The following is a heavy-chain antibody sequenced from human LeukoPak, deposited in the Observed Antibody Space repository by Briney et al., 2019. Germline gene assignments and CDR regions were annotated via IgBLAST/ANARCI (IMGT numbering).Heavy chain of an antibody. J-gene: IGHJ3*02. CDR1: GGSFSGYY. V-gene: IGHV4-34*01. D-gene: IGHD2/OR15-2a*01. Sequence: SETLSLTCAVYGGSFSGYYWSWIRQPPGKGLEWIGEINHSGSTNYNPSLKSRVTISVDTSKNQFSLKLSSVTAADTAVYYRARSTVYFDAFDIWGQGTMVTVSS. CDR2: INHSGST. CDR3: ARSTVYFDAFDI.